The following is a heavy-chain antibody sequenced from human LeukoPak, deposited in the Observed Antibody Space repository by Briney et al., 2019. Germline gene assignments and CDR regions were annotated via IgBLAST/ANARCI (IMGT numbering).Heavy chain of an antibody. CDR2: IIPIFGTA. CDR3: ARDVRHYYYYYMDV. J-gene: IGHJ6*03. V-gene: IGHV1-69*05. CDR1: GGTFNSYA. Sequence: SVKVSCKASGGTFNSYAISWVRQAPGQGLEWMGRIIPIFGTANYAQKFQGRVTITTDESTSTAYMELSSLRSEDTAVYYCARDVRHYYYYYMDVWGKGTTVTVSS.